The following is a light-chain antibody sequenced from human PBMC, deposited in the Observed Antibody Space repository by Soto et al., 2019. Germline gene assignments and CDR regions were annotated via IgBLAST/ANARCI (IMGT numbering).Light chain of an antibody. J-gene: IGKJ4*01. V-gene: IGKV1-5*03. CDR1: QSLITW. CDR3: QQYNAYPLT. Sequence: DIQMTQSPTTLSASVGDRVTITCRASQSLITWLAWYQQKPGKAPKLLIHKASSLGSGVPSRFSGSGSGTEFTLTISSLQPDDFATYYCQQYNAYPLTFGGGTKVESK. CDR2: KAS.